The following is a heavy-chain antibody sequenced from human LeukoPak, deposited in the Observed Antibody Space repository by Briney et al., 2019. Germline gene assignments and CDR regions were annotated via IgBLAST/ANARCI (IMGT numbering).Heavy chain of an antibody. CDR2: IYYNGIT. D-gene: IGHD3-22*01. CDR1: GGSTSSYY. J-gene: IGHJ6*02. CDR3: ARALSSPGGYYSGTYYYGMDV. Sequence: SETLSLTCTVSGGSTSSYYWSWIRQPPGKGLEWIGYIYYNGITSYNPSLKSRVTISLDTSKNHLSVKLSSVTAADTAVYYCARALSSPGGYYSGTYYYGMDVWGQGTTVTVSS. V-gene: IGHV4-59*01.